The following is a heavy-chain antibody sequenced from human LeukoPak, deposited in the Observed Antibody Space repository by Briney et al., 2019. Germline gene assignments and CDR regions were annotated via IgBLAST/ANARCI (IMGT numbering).Heavy chain of an antibody. D-gene: IGHD2-21*02. CDR1: GYTFTSYG. J-gene: IGHJ4*02. CDR2: ISAYNGNT. CDR3: ARVGIPYCGGDCYLGY. Sequence: ASVKVSCKASGYTFTSYGISWVRQAPGQGLEWMGWISAYNGNTNYAQKLQGRVTMTTDTSTSTAYVELRSLRSDDTAVYYCARVGIPYCGGDCYLGYWGQGTLVTVSS. V-gene: IGHV1-18*01.